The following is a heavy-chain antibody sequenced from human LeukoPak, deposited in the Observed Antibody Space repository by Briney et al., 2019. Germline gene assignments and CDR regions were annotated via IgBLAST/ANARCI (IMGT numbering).Heavy chain of an antibody. Sequence: SETLSPTCTVSGGSISSYYWSWIRQPPGKGLEWIGYIYHSGSTNYNPSLKSRVTISVDTSKNQFSLKLSSVTAADTAVYYCARAQVPNPHVYDYVWGSYPGWFDPWGQGTLVTVSS. J-gene: IGHJ5*02. CDR3: ARAQVPNPHVYDYVWGSYPGWFDP. D-gene: IGHD3-16*01. V-gene: IGHV4-59*01. CDR1: GGSISSYY. CDR2: IYHSGST.